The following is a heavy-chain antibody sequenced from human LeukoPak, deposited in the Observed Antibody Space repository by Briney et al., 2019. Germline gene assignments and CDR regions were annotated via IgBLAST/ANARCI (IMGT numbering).Heavy chain of an antibody. CDR1: GFTCSSYW. D-gene: IGHD6-6*01. Sequence: PGGSLRLSCAGSGFTCSSYWMSWVRQAPGKGLEWVSVIYSGGSTYYADSVKGRFTISRDNSKNTLYLQMNSLRAEDTAVYYCARGPGQFVRTPPRGWFDPWGQGTLVTVSS. CDR3: ARGPGQFVRTPPRGWFDP. V-gene: IGHV3-53*01. J-gene: IGHJ5*02. CDR2: IYSGGST.